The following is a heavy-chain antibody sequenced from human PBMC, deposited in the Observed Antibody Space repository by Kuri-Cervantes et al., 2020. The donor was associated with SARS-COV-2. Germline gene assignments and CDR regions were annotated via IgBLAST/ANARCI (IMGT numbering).Heavy chain of an antibody. CDR2: INSDGSST. CDR3: ARDRYDFWSGLGYYYYGMDV. Sequence: GGSLRLSCAAAGLAFSGYAMHWVRQAPGKGLVWVSRINSDGSSTSYADSVKGRFTISRDNAKNTLYLQMNSLRAEDTAVYYCARDRYDFWSGLGYYYYGMDVWGQGTTVTVSS. J-gene: IGHJ6*02. D-gene: IGHD3-3*01. CDR1: GLAFSGYA. V-gene: IGHV3-74*01.